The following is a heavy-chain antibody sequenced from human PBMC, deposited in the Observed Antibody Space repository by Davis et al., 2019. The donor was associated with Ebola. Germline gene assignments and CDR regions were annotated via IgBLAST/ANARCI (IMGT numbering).Heavy chain of an antibody. Sequence: SVKVSCKASGGTFSSYAISWVRQAPGQGLEWMGGIIPIFGTANYAQKFQGRVTITADESTSTAYMELSSLRSEDTAVYYCATDFAFLGTPGMDVWGQGTLVTVSS. D-gene: IGHD3-3*02. CDR3: ATDFAFLGTPGMDV. CDR1: GGTFSSYA. J-gene: IGHJ4*02. CDR2: IIPIFGTA. V-gene: IGHV1-69*13.